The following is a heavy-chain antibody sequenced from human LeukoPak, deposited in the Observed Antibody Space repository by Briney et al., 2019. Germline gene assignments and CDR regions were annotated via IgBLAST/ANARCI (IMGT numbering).Heavy chain of an antibody. J-gene: IGHJ5*02. CDR2: IYHSGST. Sequence: SETLSLTCTVSGGSLSSNTYYWGWIRQPPGKGLEWIGSIYHSGSTYYNPSLKSRVTISVDTSKNQFSLKLSSVTAADTAVYYCARLYEGWFDPWGQGTLVTVSS. CDR3: ARLYEGWFDP. V-gene: IGHV4-39*07. D-gene: IGHD2/OR15-2a*01. CDR1: GGSLSSNTYY.